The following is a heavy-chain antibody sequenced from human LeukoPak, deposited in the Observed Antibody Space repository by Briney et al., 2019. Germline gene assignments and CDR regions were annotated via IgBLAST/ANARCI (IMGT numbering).Heavy chain of an antibody. V-gene: IGHV1-8*01. Sequence: ASVNDSCKASGYTFTSYDINWVRQATGQGLEWMGWMNPNSGNTGYAQKFQGRVTMTRNTSISTAYMELSSLRSEDTAVYYCARGRRNRSGSYYFDYWGQGTLVTVSS. CDR2: MNPNSGNT. D-gene: IGHD1-26*01. J-gene: IGHJ4*02. CDR3: ARGRRNRSGSYYFDY. CDR1: GYTFTSYD.